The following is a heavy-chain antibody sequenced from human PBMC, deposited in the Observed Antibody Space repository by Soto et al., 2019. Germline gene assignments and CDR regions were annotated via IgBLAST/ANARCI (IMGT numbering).Heavy chain of an antibody. Sequence: GGSLRLSCAASGFTFSSYAMSWVRQAPGKGLEWVSAISGSGGSTYYADSVKGRFTISRDNSKNTLYLQMNSLRAEDTAVYYCARDPVYCSSTSCQSASYYYYGMDVWGQGTTVTAP. CDR3: ARDPVYCSSTSCQSASYYYYGMDV. CDR1: GFTFSSYA. V-gene: IGHV3-23*01. J-gene: IGHJ6*02. D-gene: IGHD2-2*01. CDR2: ISGSGGST.